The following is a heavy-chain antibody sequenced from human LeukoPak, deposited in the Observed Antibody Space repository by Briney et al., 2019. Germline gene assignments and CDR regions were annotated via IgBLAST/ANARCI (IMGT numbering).Heavy chain of an antibody. CDR1: GFTFSSYG. J-gene: IGHJ4*02. Sequence: GGSLRLSCAASGFTFSSYGMSWVRQAPGKGLEWVSAISGSGSSTYYADSVKGRFTISRDNSKNTLYLQMNSLRAEDTAVYYCAEDFFDPIDYWGQGTLVTVSS. CDR2: ISGSGSST. V-gene: IGHV3-23*01. CDR3: AEDFFDPIDY. D-gene: IGHD3/OR15-3a*01.